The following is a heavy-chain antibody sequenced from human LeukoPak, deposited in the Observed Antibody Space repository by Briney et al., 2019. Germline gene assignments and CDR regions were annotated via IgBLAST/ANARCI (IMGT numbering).Heavy chain of an antibody. Sequence: GGSLGLSCAASGFTFSSYAMHWVRQAPGKGLEWVAVISYDGSNKYYADSVKGRFTISRDNSKNTLYLQMNSLRAEDTAVYYCARDWSSGSYFGYWGQGTLVTVSS. D-gene: IGHD1-26*01. V-gene: IGHV3-30*04. CDR2: ISYDGSNK. CDR3: ARDWSSGSYFGY. CDR1: GFTFSSYA. J-gene: IGHJ4*02.